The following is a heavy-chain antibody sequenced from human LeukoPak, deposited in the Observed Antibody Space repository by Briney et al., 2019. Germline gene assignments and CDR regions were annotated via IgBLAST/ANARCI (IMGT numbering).Heavy chain of an antibody. CDR2: ISSSGSTI. CDR1: GFTFSDYY. D-gene: IGHD6-13*01. CDR3: ARGMGSSWTYYYGMDV. Sequence: PGGSLRLSCAASGFTFSDYYMSWIRQAPGKGLEWVSHISSSGSTIYYADSVKGRFAISRDNAKNSLYLQMNGLRAEDTAVYYCARGMGSSWTYYYGMDVWGPGTTVTVSS. V-gene: IGHV3-11*01. J-gene: IGHJ6*02.